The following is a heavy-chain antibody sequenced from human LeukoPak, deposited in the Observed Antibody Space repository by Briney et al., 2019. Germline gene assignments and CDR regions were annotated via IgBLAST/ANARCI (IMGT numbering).Heavy chain of an antibody. Sequence: PGGSLRLSCAASGFTFSSYSMNWIRQPPGKGLEWIGTISYYSPSLKSRATISLEAPENQFSLMVTSVSAADTAMYYCARDQNFSRRNGWFDPWGQGTLVTVSS. V-gene: IGHV4-59*12. D-gene: IGHD1-14*01. CDR2: ISY. CDR1: GFTFSSYS. CDR3: ARDQNFSRRNGWFDP. J-gene: IGHJ5*02.